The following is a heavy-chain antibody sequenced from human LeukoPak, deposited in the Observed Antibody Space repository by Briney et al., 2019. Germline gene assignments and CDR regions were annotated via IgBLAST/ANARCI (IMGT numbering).Heavy chain of an antibody. V-gene: IGHV3-23*01. J-gene: IGHJ4*02. D-gene: IGHD3-22*01. Sequence: PGGSLRLSCAASGFTFSSYAMHWVRQAPGKGLEWVSAISGSGGSTYYADSVKGRFTISRDNSKNTLYLQMNSLRAEDTAVYYCAKDPLRLDYYDSTHDYWGQGTLVTVSS. CDR2: ISGSGGST. CDR1: GFTFSSYA. CDR3: AKDPLRLDYYDSTHDY.